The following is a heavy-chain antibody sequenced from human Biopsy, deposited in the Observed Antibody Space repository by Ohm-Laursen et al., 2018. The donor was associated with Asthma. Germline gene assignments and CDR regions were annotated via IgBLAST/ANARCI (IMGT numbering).Heavy chain of an antibody. V-gene: IGHV4-39*01. J-gene: IGHJ4*02. CDR2: ISYTGSA. CDR1: GGSMSSSSYY. CDR3: ARHWDWRSFFDY. D-gene: IGHD3/OR15-3a*01. Sequence: TLSLTCTVSGGSMSSSSYYWGWIRQPPGKGLEWMGSISYTGSAYHNPSLKSRVTISVDTSKNHFSLKLSSVTAADTAVYYCARHWDWRSFFDYWGQGTPVTVSS.